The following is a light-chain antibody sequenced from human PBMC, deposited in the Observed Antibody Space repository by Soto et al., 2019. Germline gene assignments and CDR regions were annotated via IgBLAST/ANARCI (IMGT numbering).Light chain of an antibody. Sequence: EIVLTQSPATLSLSPGERATLSCRASQSVSNYLAWYQQKPGQAPRLLMYEASKRATGIPARFSGSGSGTDCTLTISSLEPEEFAVYYCQQRNRWLRTFGQGTKLEIK. J-gene: IGKJ2*01. CDR1: QSVSNY. CDR3: QQRNRWLRT. V-gene: IGKV3-11*01. CDR2: EAS.